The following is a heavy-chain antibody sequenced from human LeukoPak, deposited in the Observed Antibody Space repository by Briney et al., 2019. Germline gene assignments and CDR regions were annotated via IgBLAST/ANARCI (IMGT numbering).Heavy chain of an antibody. V-gene: IGHV4-59*01. D-gene: IGHD6-19*01. CDR1: GGSISSYY. Sequence: SETLSLTCTVSGGSISSYYWSWIRQPPGKGLEWIRYIYYSGSTNYNPSLKSRVTISVDTSKNQFSLKLSSVTAADTAVYYCASYSSGWYGGMDVWGQGTTVTVSS. CDR3: ASYSSGWYGGMDV. CDR2: IYYSGST. J-gene: IGHJ6*02.